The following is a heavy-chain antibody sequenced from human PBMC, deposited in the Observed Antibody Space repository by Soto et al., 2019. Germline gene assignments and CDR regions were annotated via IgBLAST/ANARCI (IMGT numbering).Heavy chain of an antibody. D-gene: IGHD6-19*01. V-gene: IGHV4-39*07. CDR3: ARGGYRIAVALIWFDP. J-gene: IGHJ5*02. Sequence: PSETLSLTCTVSGGSFSSSSYYWGWIRQPPGKGMEWIGSIYYSGSTNYNPSLKNRVTISVDTSKNQFSLKLSSVTAADTAVYYCARGGYRIAVALIWFDPWGQGALVTVSS. CDR1: GGSFSSSSYY. CDR2: IYYSGST.